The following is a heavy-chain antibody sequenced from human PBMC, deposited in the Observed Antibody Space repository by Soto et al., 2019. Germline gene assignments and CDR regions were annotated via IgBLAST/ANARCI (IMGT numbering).Heavy chain of an antibody. J-gene: IGHJ4*02. D-gene: IGHD4-17*01. CDR2: INPNSGGT. Sequence: ASVKVSCKASGYTFTGYYMHWVRQAPGQGLEWMGWINPNSGGTNYAQKFQGWVTMTRDTSISTAYMELSRLRSDDTAVYYCARDKYGAYGLHFDYWGQGTLVTVSS. CDR1: GYTFTGYY. CDR3: ARDKYGAYGLHFDY. V-gene: IGHV1-2*04.